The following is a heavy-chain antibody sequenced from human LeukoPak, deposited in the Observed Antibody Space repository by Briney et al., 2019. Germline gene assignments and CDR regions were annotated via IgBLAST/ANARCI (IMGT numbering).Heavy chain of an antibody. CDR3: ATPQLPIDPYYYSYGMDV. D-gene: IGHD2-2*01. CDR2: FDPEDGET. Sequence: ASVKVSCKVSGYTLTELSMHWVGQAPGKGLEWMGGFDPEDGETIYAQKFQGRVTMTEDTSTDTAYMELSSLRSEDTAVYYCATPQLPIDPYYYSYGMDVWGQGTTVTVSS. V-gene: IGHV1-24*01. CDR1: GYTLTELS. J-gene: IGHJ6*02.